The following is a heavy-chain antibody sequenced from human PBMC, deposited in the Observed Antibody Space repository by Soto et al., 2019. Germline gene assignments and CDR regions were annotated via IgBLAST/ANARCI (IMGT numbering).Heavy chain of an antibody. Sequence: GESLKISCKGSGYSFTSYWIGWVRQMPGKGLEWMGIIYPGDSDTRYSPSFQGQVTISADKSISTAYLQWSSLKASDTAMYYCARHSDTIYYYGMDVWVPETLLVTVSS. V-gene: IGHV5-51*01. CDR1: GYSFTSYW. CDR3: ARHSDTIYYYGMDV. D-gene: IGHD3-3*01. CDR2: IYPGDSDT. J-gene: IGHJ6*02.